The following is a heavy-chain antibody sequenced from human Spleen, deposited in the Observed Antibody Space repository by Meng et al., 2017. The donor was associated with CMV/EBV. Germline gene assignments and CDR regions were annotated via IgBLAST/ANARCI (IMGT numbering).Heavy chain of an antibody. CDR2: INHSGST. V-gene: IGHV4-34*01. J-gene: IGHJ4*02. Sequence: SETLSLTCAVYGGSFSGYYWSWIRQPPGKGLEWIGEINHSGSTNYNPSLKSRVSISVDTSKNQFSLKLYSVTAAETAVYYCARDVAATYYFDYWGQGTLVTVSS. D-gene: IGHD6-13*01. CDR3: ARDVAATYYFDY. CDR1: GGSFSGYY.